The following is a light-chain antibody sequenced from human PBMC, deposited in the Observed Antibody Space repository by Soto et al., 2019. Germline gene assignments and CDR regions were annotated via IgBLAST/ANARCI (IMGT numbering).Light chain of an antibody. CDR1: RSNIGMNS. CDR2: TNN. J-gene: IGLJ3*02. CDR3: ASWDDSLSGSWV. V-gene: IGLV1-47*02. Sequence: QSVLTQPTSASGTPGQRVTISCSGSRSNIGMNSVYWYQQLPGTAPKLLIYTNNQRPSGVPDRFSGSKSGTSASLAISGLRSEDEADYYCASWDDSLSGSWVFGGGTKLTVL.